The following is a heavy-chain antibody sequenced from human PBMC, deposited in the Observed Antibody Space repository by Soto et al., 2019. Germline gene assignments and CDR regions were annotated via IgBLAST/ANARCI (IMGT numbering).Heavy chain of an antibody. CDR1: GFTFDDYT. CDR2: ISWDGGST. Sequence: GGSLRLSCAASGFTFDDYTMHWVRQAPGKGLEWVSLISWDGGSTYYADSVKGRFTISRENSKNSLYLQMNSLRTEDTALYYCAKDMYCSGGSCYSGGIGYYYYGMDVWGQGTTVTVSS. J-gene: IGHJ6*02. D-gene: IGHD2-15*01. CDR3: AKDMYCSGGSCYSGGIGYYYYGMDV. V-gene: IGHV3-43*01.